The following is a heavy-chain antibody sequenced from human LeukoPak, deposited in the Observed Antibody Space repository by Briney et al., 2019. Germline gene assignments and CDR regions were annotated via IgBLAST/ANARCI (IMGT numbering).Heavy chain of an antibody. CDR3: ATYRQVLLPFES. CDR1: GFTFSTFA. Sequence: GRSLRLSCEASGFTFSTFAMIWVRQPPGKGLEWVSSIFPSGGEIHYADSVRGRFTISRDNSKSTLSLQMNSLRAEDTAIYYCATYRQVLLPFESWGQGTLVTVSS. CDR2: IFPSGGEI. V-gene: IGHV3-23*01. D-gene: IGHD2-8*02. J-gene: IGHJ4*02.